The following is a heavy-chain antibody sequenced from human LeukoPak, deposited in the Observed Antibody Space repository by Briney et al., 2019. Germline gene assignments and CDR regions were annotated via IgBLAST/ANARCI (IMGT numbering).Heavy chain of an antibody. Sequence: GRSLRLSCAASGFTFSSYGMHWVRQAPGKGLEWVAVISYDGGDKYYADSVKGRFTISSDNSKNTLYPQMNSLRAEDTAVYYCAKDAGGTIDYWGQGTLVTVSS. V-gene: IGHV3-30*18. CDR2: ISYDGGDK. CDR3: AKDAGGTIDY. J-gene: IGHJ4*02. CDR1: GFTFSSYG. D-gene: IGHD3-10*01.